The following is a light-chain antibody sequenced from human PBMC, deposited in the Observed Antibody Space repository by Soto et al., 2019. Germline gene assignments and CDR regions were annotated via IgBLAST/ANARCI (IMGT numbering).Light chain of an antibody. J-gene: IGKJ2*01. CDR3: QQYGSSSFT. V-gene: IGKV3-20*01. Sequence: EIVLTQPPGTLSLSSGERANLSCRASQSVSSSYLAWYQQKPGQAPRLLVYATSSRATGIPDRFSGSGSGTDFTLTISRLEPEDFAVYYCQQYGSSSFTFGQGTKLEIK. CDR2: ATS. CDR1: QSVSSSY.